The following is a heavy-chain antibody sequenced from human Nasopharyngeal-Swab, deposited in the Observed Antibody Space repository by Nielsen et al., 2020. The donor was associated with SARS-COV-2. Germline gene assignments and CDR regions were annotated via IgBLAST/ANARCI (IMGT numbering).Heavy chain of an antibody. CDR1: GVSISSHY. CDR3: ARGYGSFPYYFDH. V-gene: IGHV4-59*08. J-gene: IGHJ4*02. Sequence: SETLSLTCSVSGVSISSHYWGWIRQSPGKGLEWIGYTYHSRSTNYNPSLKSRVTISVDTSKNQFSLKLNSVTATNTAVYYCARGYGSFPYYFDHWGQGTLVTVSS. CDR2: TYHSRST. D-gene: IGHD1-26*01.